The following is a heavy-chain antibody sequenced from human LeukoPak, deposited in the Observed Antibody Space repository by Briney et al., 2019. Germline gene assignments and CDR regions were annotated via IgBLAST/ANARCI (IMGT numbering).Heavy chain of an antibody. J-gene: IGHJ4*02. V-gene: IGHV3-30-3*01. CDR3: AGDVTPRY. Sequence: PGRSLRLSCAASGFTFSSYAMHWVRQAPGKGLEWVAVISYDGSNKYYADSVKGRFTISRDNSKNTLYLQMNSLRAEDTAVYYCAGDVTPRYWGQGTLVTVSS. CDR2: ISYDGSNK. CDR1: GFTFSSYA.